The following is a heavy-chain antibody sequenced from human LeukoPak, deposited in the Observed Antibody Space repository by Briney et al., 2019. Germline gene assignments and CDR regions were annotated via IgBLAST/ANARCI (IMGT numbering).Heavy chain of an antibody. J-gene: IGHJ4*02. V-gene: IGHV4-59*08. CDR3: ARLTRHYFVF. Sequence: PPETLSLTCTVSGGSISAYYWSWIRQPPGKGLEWIGDVFYTGATNCNPSLESRVTISVDTSKNQFSLNLTSVTAAGAAVYYCARLTRHYFVFWGRGTPVAVSS. CDR1: GGSISAYY. CDR2: VFYTGAT.